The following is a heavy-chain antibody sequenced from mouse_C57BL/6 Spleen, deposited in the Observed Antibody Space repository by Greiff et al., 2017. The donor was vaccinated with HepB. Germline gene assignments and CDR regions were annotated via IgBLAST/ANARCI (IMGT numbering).Heavy chain of an antibody. CDR2: IRSKGSNYAT. D-gene: IGHD1-3*01. Sequence: EVKVVESGGGLVQPKGSLKLSCAASGFTFNTYAMHWVRQAPGKGLEWVARIRSKGSNYATYYADSVKDRFTISRDDSQSMLYLQMNNLKTEDTAMYCCVRGRSGYFDYWGQGTTLTVSS. CDR3: VRGRSGYFDY. V-gene: IGHV10-3*01. CDR1: GFTFNTYA. J-gene: IGHJ2*01.